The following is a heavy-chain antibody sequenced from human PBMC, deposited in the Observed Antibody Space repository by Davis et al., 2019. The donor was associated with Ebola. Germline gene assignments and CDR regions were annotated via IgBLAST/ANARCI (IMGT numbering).Heavy chain of an antibody. Sequence: SETLSLTCTVSGYSISSGYYWGWIRQPPGKGLAWIGSIYHSGSTYYNPSLKSRVTISVDRSKNQFTLEVNSLTAADTAVYYCARDHPYGDYSYYYYYGMDFWGKGTTVTVSS. CDR1: GYSISSGYY. CDR2: IYHSGST. J-gene: IGHJ6*04. CDR3: ARDHPYGDYSYYYYYGMDF. V-gene: IGHV4-38-2*02. D-gene: IGHD4-17*01.